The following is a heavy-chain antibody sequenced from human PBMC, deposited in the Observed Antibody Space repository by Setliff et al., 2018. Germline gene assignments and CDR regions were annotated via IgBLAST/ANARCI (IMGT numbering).Heavy chain of an antibody. CDR1: GITTNDYA. CDR3: IRDWGEAGSTNAFDI. D-gene: IGHD1-26*01. V-gene: IGHV3-74*01. Sequence: PGGSLRLSCVVSGITTNDYAMHWVRQGPGKGLVWVSYINFDGTSTNYADSVKGRFTISRDNAKNTVYLQLNRLRADDTAVYYCIRDWGEAGSTNAFDIWGQGTVVTVSS. J-gene: IGHJ3*02. CDR2: INFDGTST.